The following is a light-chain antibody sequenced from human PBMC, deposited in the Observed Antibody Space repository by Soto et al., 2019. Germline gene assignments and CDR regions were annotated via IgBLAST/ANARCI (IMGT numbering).Light chain of an antibody. CDR1: QSVGGN. CDR3: QQYNNWPLYT. Sequence: EIVMTQSPATLSVSPGERATLSCRASQSVGGNLAWYQQRPGRAPRLIIYDASTRATDIPARFSGSGSGTEFTLTISSLQSEDFALYYCQQYNNWPLYTFGQGTKLEIK. CDR2: DAS. J-gene: IGKJ2*01. V-gene: IGKV3-15*01.